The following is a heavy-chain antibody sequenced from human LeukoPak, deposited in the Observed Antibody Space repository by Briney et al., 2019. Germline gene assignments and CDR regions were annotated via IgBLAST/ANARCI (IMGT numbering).Heavy chain of an antibody. D-gene: IGHD3-10*01. V-gene: IGHV4-30-4*01. J-gene: IGHJ5*02. CDR2: IYYSGST. CDR3: ASARQRYCYVSGPTDHWFDP. CDR1: GGSISSGAFY. Sequence: SETLSLTCPVSGGSISSGAFYWSWIRQPPGKGLEWIGYIYYSGSTYYNPCLKSRVTISVDTSKNQFSLKLSSVTAADTAVYYCASARQRYCYVSGPTDHWFDPWGQGTLVTVSS.